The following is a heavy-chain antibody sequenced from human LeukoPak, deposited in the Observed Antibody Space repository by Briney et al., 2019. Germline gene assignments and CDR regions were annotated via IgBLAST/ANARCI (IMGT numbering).Heavy chain of an antibody. CDR2: ISSSGSTI. CDR1: GFTFSSYE. D-gene: IGHD4-23*01. J-gene: IGHJ5*02. Sequence: GGSLRLSCAASGFTFSSYEMNWVRQAPGKGLEWVSYISSSGSTIYYADSVKGRFTISRDNAKNSLYLQMNSLRAEDTAVYYCARSTVVTPFDPWGQGTLVTVSS. CDR3: ARSTVVTPFDP. V-gene: IGHV3-48*03.